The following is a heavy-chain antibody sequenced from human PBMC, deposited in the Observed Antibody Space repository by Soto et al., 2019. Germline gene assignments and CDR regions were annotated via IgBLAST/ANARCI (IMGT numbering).Heavy chain of an antibody. CDR2: ISYDGSNK. Sequence: GGSLRLSCAASGFTFSSYAMHWVRQAPGKGLEWVAVISYDGSNKYYADSVKGRFTISRDNSKNTLYLQMNSLRAEDTAVYYCARDRYSSGCYRDCYYGMDVWGQGTTVTVSS. V-gene: IGHV3-30-3*01. J-gene: IGHJ6*02. CDR1: GFTFSSYA. CDR3: ARDRYSSGCYRDCYYGMDV. D-gene: IGHD6-19*01.